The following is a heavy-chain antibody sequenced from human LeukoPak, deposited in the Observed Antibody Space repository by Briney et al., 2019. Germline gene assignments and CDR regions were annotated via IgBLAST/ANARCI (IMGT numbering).Heavy chain of an antibody. CDR2: IYYSGST. D-gene: IGHD6-19*01. J-gene: IGHJ5*02. CDR1: GGSISSYY. Sequence: SGTLSLTCTVSGGSISSYYWSWIRQPPGKGLEWIGYIYYSGSTNYNPSLKSRVTISVDTSKNQFSLKLSSVTAADTAVYYCARDSSGWYGWFDPWGQGTLVTVSS. CDR3: ARDSSGWYGWFDP. V-gene: IGHV4-59*01.